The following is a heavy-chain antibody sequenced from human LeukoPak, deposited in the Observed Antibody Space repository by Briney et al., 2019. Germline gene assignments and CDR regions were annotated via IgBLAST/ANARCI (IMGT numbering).Heavy chain of an antibody. D-gene: IGHD1-26*01. CDR1: GFTFTSSA. CDR3: AADPSSIVGATYYYGMDV. Sequence: LVKVSCKASGFTFTSSAMQWVRQARGQRLEWIGWIVVGSGNTNYAQKFQERVTITRDMSTSTAYMELSSLRSEDTAVYYCAADPSSIVGATYYYGMDVWGQGTTVTVSS. CDR2: IVVGSGNT. J-gene: IGHJ6*02. V-gene: IGHV1-58*02.